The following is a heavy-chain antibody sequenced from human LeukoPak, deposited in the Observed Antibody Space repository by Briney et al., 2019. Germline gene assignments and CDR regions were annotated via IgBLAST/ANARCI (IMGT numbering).Heavy chain of an antibody. CDR2: INPSGGST. D-gene: IGHD1-26*01. CDR3: AREGGDGIVGALRGYMDV. V-gene: IGHV1-46*01. Sequence: GASVKVSCKASGYTFTSYYMHWVRQAPGQGLEWMGIINPSGGSTSYAQKFQGRVTMTRDTSTSTVYMELSRLRSDDTAVYYCAREGGDGIVGALRGYMDVWGKGTTVTVSS. J-gene: IGHJ6*03. CDR1: GYTFTSYY.